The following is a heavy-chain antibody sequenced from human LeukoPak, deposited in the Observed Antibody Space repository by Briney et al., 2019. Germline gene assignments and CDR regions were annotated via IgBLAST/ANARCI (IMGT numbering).Heavy chain of an antibody. J-gene: IGHJ4*02. D-gene: IGHD3-22*01. CDR1: GGSFSGYY. CDR2: INHSGST. CDR3: ARRGDSSGYYYIDY. Sequence: PSETLSLTCAVYGGSFSGYYWSWIRQPPGKGLEWIGEINHSGSTNYNPSLKSRVTISVDTSKNQFSLKLSSVTAADTAVYYCARRGDSSGYYYIDYWGQGTLVTVSS. V-gene: IGHV4-34*01.